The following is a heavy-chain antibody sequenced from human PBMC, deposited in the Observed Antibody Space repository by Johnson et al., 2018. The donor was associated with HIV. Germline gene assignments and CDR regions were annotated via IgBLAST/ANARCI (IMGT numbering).Heavy chain of an antibody. Sequence: QVQLVESGGGVVQPGRSLRLSCAASGFTFSSYGMHWVRQAPGKGLEWVAVISYDGSNKYYADSVKGRFTISRDNSKNTLYLQMNSLRAEDTAVYYCAKSYSSSWDAFDFWGQGTMVTVSS. CDR3: AKSYSSSWDAFDF. J-gene: IGHJ3*01. V-gene: IGHV3-30*18. CDR1: GFTFSSYG. D-gene: IGHD6-13*01. CDR2: ISYDGSNK.